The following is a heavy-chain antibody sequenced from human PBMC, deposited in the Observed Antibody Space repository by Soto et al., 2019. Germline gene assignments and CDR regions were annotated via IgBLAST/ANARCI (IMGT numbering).Heavy chain of an antibody. D-gene: IGHD3-22*01. CDR2: IYYSGST. J-gene: IGHJ4*02. Sequence: SETLSLTCTVSGGSISSGGYYWSWIRQHPGKGLEWIGYIYYSGSTYYNPSLKSRVTISVDTSKKQFSLKLSSVTDADTAVYYCARDTYYYDSSGYYGYFDYWGQGTLVTVSS. CDR3: ARDTYYYDSSGYYGYFDY. V-gene: IGHV4-31*03. CDR1: GGSISSGGYY.